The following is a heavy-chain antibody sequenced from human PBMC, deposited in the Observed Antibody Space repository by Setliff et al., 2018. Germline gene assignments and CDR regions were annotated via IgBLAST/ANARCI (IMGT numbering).Heavy chain of an antibody. Sequence: GASVKVSCKASGYTFTSYDINWVRQATGQGLEGMGWMNPNSGNTGYAQKFQGRVTMTRNTSISTAYMDLSSLRFEDTAVYYCARAQSWSGGPYYFDNWGQGTLVTVSS. D-gene: IGHD3-3*01. J-gene: IGHJ4*02. CDR1: GYTFTSYD. V-gene: IGHV1-8*02. CDR3: ARAQSWSGGPYYFDN. CDR2: MNPNSGNT.